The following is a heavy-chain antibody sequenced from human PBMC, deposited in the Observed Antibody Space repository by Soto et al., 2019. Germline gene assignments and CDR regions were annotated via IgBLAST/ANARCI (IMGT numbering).Heavy chain of an antibody. CDR1: GFTFISYS. CDR3: ARPIAAHYYYYYGMDV. J-gene: IGHJ6*02. V-gene: IGHV3-21*01. D-gene: IGHD6-6*01. CDR2: ISSSSNYI. Sequence: GGSLRLSCAASGFTFISYSMNWVRQAPGKGLEWISSISSSSNYIYYAASVKGRFTISRDNAKNSLYLQMNSLRAEDTAVYYCARPIAAHYYYYYGMDVWGQGTTVTVSS.